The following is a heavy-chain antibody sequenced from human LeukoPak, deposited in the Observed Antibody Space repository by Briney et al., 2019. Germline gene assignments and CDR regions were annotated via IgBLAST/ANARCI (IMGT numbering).Heavy chain of an antibody. V-gene: IGHV3-33*01. CDR1: GFIFSSYG. CDR2: IWYDGSNK. J-gene: IGHJ4*02. CDR3: VRSESSWFFLDY. D-gene: IGHD6-13*01. Sequence: PGRSLRLSCAASGFIFSSYGMHWVRQAPGKGLEWVAVIWYDGSNKYYADSVKGRFTISRDNSKNTLYLQMNSVRAEDTALYYCVRSESSWFFLDYWGQGTLVTVSS.